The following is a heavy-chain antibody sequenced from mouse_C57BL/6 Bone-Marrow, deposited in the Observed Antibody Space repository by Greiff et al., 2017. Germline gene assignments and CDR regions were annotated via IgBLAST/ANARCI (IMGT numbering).Heavy chain of an antibody. J-gene: IGHJ4*01. CDR2: IWSDGST. Sequence: VKLVESGPGLVAPSQSLSITCTVSGFSFTSYGVHWVRQPPGKGLEWLVVIWSDGSTTYNSALKSRLSISKDNSKSHVFLKIISLQTDDTAMYYCARHGHGSSYVGAMDYWGQGTSVTVSS. CDR3: ARHGHGSSYVGAMDY. V-gene: IGHV2-6-1*01. D-gene: IGHD1-1*01. CDR1: GFSFTSYG.